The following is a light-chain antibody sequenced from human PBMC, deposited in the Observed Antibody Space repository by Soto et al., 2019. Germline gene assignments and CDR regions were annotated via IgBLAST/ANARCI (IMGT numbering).Light chain of an antibody. Sequence: EMVMTQSPATLSVSPGERATLSCRVSQSVSTNLAWYQHKPGQPPRLLFSGASTRATGIPARFSGSASGTEFTLTIGSLQSEDFAVYYCQQYYNWPPMYTFGQGTKLEIK. CDR3: QQYYNWPPMYT. CDR1: QSVSTN. CDR2: GAS. V-gene: IGKV3-15*01. J-gene: IGKJ2*01.